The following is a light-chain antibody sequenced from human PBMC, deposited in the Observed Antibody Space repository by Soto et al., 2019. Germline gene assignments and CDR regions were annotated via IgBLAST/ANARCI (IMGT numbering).Light chain of an antibody. CDR3: QRSGSSPQT. Sequence: EIVLTQSPGTLSLSPGERATLSCRASQSVSSSYLAWYQQKPGQAPRLLIYGASSRATGIPGRFSGSGSGTDFTLTISRLEPEDFAVYYCQRSGSSPQTFGQGTKVEIK. V-gene: IGKV3-20*01. J-gene: IGKJ1*01. CDR1: QSVSSSY. CDR2: GAS.